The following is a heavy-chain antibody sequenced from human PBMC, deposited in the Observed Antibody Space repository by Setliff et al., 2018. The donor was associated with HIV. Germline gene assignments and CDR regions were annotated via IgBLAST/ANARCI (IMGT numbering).Heavy chain of an antibody. CDR2: INPNSGGT. CDR3: ARTLLRDTAMASGPDY. Sequence: ASVKVSCKASGYTFTGYYMHWVRQAPGQGLEWMGRINPNSGGTNYAQKFQGRVTMTRDTSISTAYMELSRLRSDDTAVYYCARTLLRDTAMASGPDYWGQGTLVTVSS. V-gene: IGHV1-2*06. D-gene: IGHD5-18*01. J-gene: IGHJ4*02. CDR1: GYTFTGYY.